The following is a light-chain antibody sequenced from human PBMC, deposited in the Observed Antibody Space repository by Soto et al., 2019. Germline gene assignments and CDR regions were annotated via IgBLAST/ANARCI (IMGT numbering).Light chain of an antibody. Sequence: GDRVTITCLASQSVSAWLAWYQQKPGKAPNLLIYDASTLESGVPSRFRGNGSGTEFTLTISSLQPDDFATYYCQQYNSYSYTFGQGTRLEIK. V-gene: IGKV1-5*01. J-gene: IGKJ5*01. CDR2: DAS. CDR3: QQYNSYSYT. CDR1: QSVSAW.